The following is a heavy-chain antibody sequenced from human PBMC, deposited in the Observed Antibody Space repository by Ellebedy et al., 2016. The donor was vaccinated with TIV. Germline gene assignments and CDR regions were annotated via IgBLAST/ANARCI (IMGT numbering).Heavy chain of an antibody. Sequence: SVKVSXXASGGTFSSYAISWVRQAPGQGLEWMGGIIPIFGTANYAQKFQGRVTITADESTSTAYMELSSLRSEDTAVYYCARGSLTGGRFDYWGQGTLVTVSS. D-gene: IGHD7-27*01. CDR1: GGTFSSYA. J-gene: IGHJ4*02. CDR3: ARGSLTGGRFDY. V-gene: IGHV1-69*13. CDR2: IIPIFGTA.